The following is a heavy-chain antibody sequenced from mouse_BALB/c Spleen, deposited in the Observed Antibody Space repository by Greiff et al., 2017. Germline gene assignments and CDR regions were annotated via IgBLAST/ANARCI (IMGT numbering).Heavy chain of an antibody. J-gene: IGHJ3*01. V-gene: IGHV5-9-3*01. CDR3: AKERYSFAY. CDR2: ISSGGSYT. D-gene: IGHD2-14*01. Sequence: EVQLVESGGGLVKPGGSLKLSCAASGFTFSSYTMSWVRQTPEKRLEWVATISSGGSYTYYPDSVKGRFTISRDNAKNTLYLQMSSLRSEDTAMYYCAKERYSFAYWGQGTLVTVSA. CDR1: GFTFSSYT.